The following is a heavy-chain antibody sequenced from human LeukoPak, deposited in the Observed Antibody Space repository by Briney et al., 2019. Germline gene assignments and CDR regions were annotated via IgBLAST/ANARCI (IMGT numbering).Heavy chain of an antibody. CDR3: AGLGIVVADAFDI. CDR1: GDSVSSNSAS. J-gene: IGHJ3*02. V-gene: IGHV6-1*01. CDR2: TYYRSKWYS. D-gene: IGHD3-22*01. Sequence: SQTLSLTCAISGDSVSSNSASWNWIRQSPSRGLEWLGRTYYRSKWYSEYAGSVRGRITINADTSKNQFSLQLYSVTPDDTAVYYCAGLGIVVADAFDIWGQGTMVTVSS.